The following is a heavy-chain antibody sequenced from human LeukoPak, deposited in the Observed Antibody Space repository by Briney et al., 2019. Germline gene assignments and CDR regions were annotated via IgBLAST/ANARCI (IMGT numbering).Heavy chain of an antibody. CDR1: GFTFNTYA. CDR2: ISYDGRNE. CDR3: AKEVGNYANWFDP. J-gene: IGHJ5*02. V-gene: IGHV3-30*04. Sequence: GRSLRLSCAASGFTFNTYAMHWVRLAPGKGLEWVAFISYDGRNEYYTDSVKGRFTISRDNSKNTLYLQMNSLRAEDTAVYYCAKEVGNYANWFDPWGQGTLVTVSS. D-gene: IGHD4-11*01.